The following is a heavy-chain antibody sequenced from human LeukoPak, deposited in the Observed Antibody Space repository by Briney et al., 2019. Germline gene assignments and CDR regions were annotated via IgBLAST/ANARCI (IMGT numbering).Heavy chain of an antibody. CDR1: GGSMSSSSSY. CDR2: IYYSGST. CDR3: ARLSVVATIAHYYMDV. V-gene: IGHV4-39*01. D-gene: IGHD5-12*01. Sequence: SETLSLTCTVSGGSMSSSSSYWGWIRQPPGRGLEWIGIIYYSGSTYYNPSLKSRVTTSVDTSNNQFSLKLSSVTAADTAVYYCARLSVVATIAHYYMDVWGKGTTVTVSS. J-gene: IGHJ6*03.